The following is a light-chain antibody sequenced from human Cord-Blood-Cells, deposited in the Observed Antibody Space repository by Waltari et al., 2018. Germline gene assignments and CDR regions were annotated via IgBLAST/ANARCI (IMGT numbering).Light chain of an antibody. CDR3: QQYYSTPYT. Sequence: IVLTQSPAPLAVSWGERAPNNCTSTQSVLYSSNNKNYLAWYQQKPGQPPKLLIYWAATRESGVPDRFSGSGSGTDFTLTISSLQAEDVAVYYCQQYYSTPYTFGQGTKLEIK. CDR1: QSVLYSSNNKNY. J-gene: IGKJ2*01. CDR2: WAA. V-gene: IGKV4-1*01.